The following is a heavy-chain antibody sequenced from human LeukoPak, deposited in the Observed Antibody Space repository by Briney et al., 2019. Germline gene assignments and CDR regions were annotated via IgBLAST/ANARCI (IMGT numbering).Heavy chain of an antibody. CDR2: ISDSGGST. CDR1: GFPFSSYA. CDR3: SRENGAFSPFGY. Sequence: GGSLRLSCSASGFPFSSYAMHWVRQAPGKGLEYVSAISDSGGSTYYADSVKGRFTISRDNSKNTLYLQMSSLRAEDTAVYYCSRENGAFSPFGYWGQGTLVTVPS. D-gene: IGHD2-8*01. J-gene: IGHJ4*02. V-gene: IGHV3-64D*09.